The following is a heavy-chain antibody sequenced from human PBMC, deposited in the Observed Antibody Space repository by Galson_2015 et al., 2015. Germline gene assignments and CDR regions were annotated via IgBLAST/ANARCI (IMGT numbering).Heavy chain of an antibody. Sequence: SLRLSCAASGFTFSSYGMHWVRQAPGKGLEWVAVIWYDGSNKYYADSVKGRFTISRDNSKNTLYLQMNSLRAEDTAVYYCARRTGVVVPDDGYYYYYMDVWGKGTTVTVSS. CDR2: IWYDGSNK. D-gene: IGHD2-2*01. CDR1: GFTFSSYG. J-gene: IGHJ6*03. CDR3: ARRTGVVVPDDGYYYYYMDV. V-gene: IGHV3-33*01.